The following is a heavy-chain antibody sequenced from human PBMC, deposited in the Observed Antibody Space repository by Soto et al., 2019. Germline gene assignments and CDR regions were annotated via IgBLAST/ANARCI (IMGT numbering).Heavy chain of an antibody. CDR2: INPNSGGT. V-gene: IGHV1-2*02. Sequence: DSVQVSCKASGYTFTGYYMHWVRQAPGQGLEWMGWINPNSGGTNYAQKFQGRVTMTRDTSISTAYMELSRLRSDDTAVYYCARTNNWNDEYGCDPWGQGNLATVSS. CDR3: ARTNNWNDEYGCDP. J-gene: IGHJ5*02. CDR1: GYTFTGYY. D-gene: IGHD1-20*01.